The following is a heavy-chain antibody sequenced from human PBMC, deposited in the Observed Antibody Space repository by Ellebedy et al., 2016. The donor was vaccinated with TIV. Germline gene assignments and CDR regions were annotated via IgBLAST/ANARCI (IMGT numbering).Heavy chain of an antibody. CDR3: ARDQAEGRSSDY. CDR2: INPSGGST. Sequence: AASVKVSCKASGYTFTSYHMQWVRQAPGQGLEWMGIINPSGGSTDYAQKFQGRVTMTRDTSTRTVYMELCSLRSEDTAVYYCARDQAEGRSSDYWGQGTLVTVSS. V-gene: IGHV1-46*01. D-gene: IGHD6-13*01. CDR1: GYTFTSYH. J-gene: IGHJ4*02.